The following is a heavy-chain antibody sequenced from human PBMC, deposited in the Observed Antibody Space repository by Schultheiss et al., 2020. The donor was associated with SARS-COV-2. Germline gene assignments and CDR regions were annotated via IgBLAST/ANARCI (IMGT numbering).Heavy chain of an antibody. CDR2: ISYDGSNK. CDR3: ARWTETQHAYFDY. V-gene: IGHV3-30*05. CDR1: GFTFSSYS. J-gene: IGHJ4*02. D-gene: IGHD1-14*01. Sequence: GGSLRLSCAASGFTFSSYSMNWVRQAPGKGLEWVAVISYDGSNKYYADSVKGRFTISRDNSKNTLYLQMNSLRAEDTAVYYCARWTETQHAYFDYWGQGTLVTVSS.